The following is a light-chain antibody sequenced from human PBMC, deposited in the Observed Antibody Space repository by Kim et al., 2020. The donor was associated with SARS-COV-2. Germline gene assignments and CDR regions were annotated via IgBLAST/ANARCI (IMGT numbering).Light chain of an antibody. CDR1: SSDVGSYNL. J-gene: IGLJ1*01. V-gene: IGLV2-23*01. CDR2: ESN. CDR3: CSYAGSSTYV. Sequence: QSALTQPASVSGSPGQSITISCTGTSSDVGSYNLVSWYQQHPGEAPKLMIYESNKRPSGVSNRFSGSKSGNTASLTISGPQAEDEADYYCCSYAGSSTYVFGTGTKVTVL.